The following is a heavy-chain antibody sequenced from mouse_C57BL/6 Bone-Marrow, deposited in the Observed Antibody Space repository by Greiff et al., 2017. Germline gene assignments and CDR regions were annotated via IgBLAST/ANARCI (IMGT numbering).Heavy chain of an antibody. CDR2: ISDGGSYT. CDR1: GFTFSSYA. J-gene: IGHJ1*03. V-gene: IGHV5-4*01. D-gene: IGHD1-1*01. CDR3: ARLLRSV. Sequence: EVQRVESGGGLVKPGGSPKLSCAASGFTFSSYAMSWVRQTPEKRLEWVATISDGGSYTYYPDNVKGRFTISRDNAKNNLYLQMSHLKSEDTAMYYCARLLRSVWGTGTTVTVSS.